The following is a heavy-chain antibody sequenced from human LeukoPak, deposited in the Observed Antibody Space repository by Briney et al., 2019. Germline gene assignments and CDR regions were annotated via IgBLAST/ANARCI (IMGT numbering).Heavy chain of an antibody. CDR2: IYYTGSN. CDR3: ARDQSSGWFDP. Sequence: SETLSLTCIVSGGSISYHYWSWIRQPPGRGLEWCGYIYYTGSNNYNPSLKSRVTMSVDTSKTQFSLKLSSVTAADTAVYYCARDQSSGWFDPWGQGTLVTVSS. CDR1: GGSISYHY. D-gene: IGHD6-19*01. V-gene: IGHV4-59*11. J-gene: IGHJ5*02.